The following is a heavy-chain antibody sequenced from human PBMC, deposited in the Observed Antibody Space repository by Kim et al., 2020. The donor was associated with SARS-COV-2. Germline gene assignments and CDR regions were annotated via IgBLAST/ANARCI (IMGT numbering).Heavy chain of an antibody. CDR3: ARHRGDGYGHLYVDN. J-gene: IGHJ4*01. CDR1: GGSISTTRCY. CDR2: IHFGGNI. Sequence: SETLSLTCSVSGGSISTTRCYWGWIRQPPGKGLEWIGSIHFGGNIFYNSSLQSRVTLSLDTSQNQVSLSLCSVTAAAAAVYYCARHRGDGYGHLYVDNWG. D-gene: IGHD5-18*01. V-gene: IGHV4-39*01.